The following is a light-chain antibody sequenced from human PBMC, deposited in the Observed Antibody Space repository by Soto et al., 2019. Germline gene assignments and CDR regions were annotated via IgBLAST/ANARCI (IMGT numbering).Light chain of an antibody. CDR1: SSNIGSNY. J-gene: IGLJ2*01. Sequence: QSVLTQPPSASGTPGQRVTISCSGSSSNIGSNYVYWYQQLPGTAPKLLIYRNNQRPSGVPDRFSGSKSGTSASLAISGLRSEDEADYYCAAWDDSLKNVVFGGGTKLTVL. CDR2: RNN. CDR3: AAWDDSLKNVV. V-gene: IGLV1-47*01.